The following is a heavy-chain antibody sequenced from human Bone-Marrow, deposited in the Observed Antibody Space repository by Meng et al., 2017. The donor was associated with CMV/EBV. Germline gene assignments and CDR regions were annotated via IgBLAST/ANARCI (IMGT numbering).Heavy chain of an antibody. CDR1: GFTFSDHS. J-gene: IGHJ6*02. Sequence: GGSLRLSCAASGFTFSDHSTSWSRQAPGKGLEWVSYISTRGTMIYYADSVKGRFTISRDNARNSVFLQMSSLTVEDTAVYYCARVPAKGGDFWSGLTYFYYGMDVWGQGTTVTVSS. V-gene: IGHV3-11*04. D-gene: IGHD3-3*01. CDR3: ARVPAKGGDFWSGLTYFYYGMDV. CDR2: ISTRGTMI.